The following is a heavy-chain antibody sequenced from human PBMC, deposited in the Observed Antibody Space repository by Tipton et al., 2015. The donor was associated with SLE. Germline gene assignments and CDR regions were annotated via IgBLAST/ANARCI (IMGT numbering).Heavy chain of an antibody. CDR1: GFTFSAYA. D-gene: IGHD2-15*01. CDR2: ISFDGSNT. CDR3: AREGSLRHYYYGMDV. J-gene: IGHJ6*02. V-gene: IGHV3-30*04. Sequence: SLRLSCAASGFTFSAYAMYWVRQAPGKGLEWVAVISFDGSNTYYADSVKGGFTISRDNSQNTLYLQMNSLRAEDTAVYYCAREGSLRHYYYGMDVWGQGTTVTVSS.